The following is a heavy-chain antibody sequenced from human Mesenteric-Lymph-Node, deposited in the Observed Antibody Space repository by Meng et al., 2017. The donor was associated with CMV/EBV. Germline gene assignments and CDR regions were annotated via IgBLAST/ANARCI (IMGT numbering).Heavy chain of an antibody. D-gene: IGHD2-2*01. J-gene: IGHJ6*02. CDR3: AKDYDRQLQSRYDMDV. CDR2: IRYDESNE. Sequence: GGSLRLSCAASGFIFSSYGMHWVRQAPGKGLEWVAFIRYDESNEYYADSVKGRFSISRDDSRNTLYLQMNSLRADDTAVYYCAKDYDRQLQSRYDMDVWGQGTTVTVSS. V-gene: IGHV3-30*02. CDR1: GFIFSSYG.